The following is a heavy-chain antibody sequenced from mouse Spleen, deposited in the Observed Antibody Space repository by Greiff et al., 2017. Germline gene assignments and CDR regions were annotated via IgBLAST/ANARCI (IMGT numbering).Heavy chain of an antibody. V-gene: IGHV1-4*01. Sequence: QVQLQQSGAELASPGASVKMSCKASGYTFTSYTMHWVKQRPGQGLEWIGYINPSSGYTKYNQKFKDKATLTADKSSSTAYMQLSSLTSEDSAVYYCARSNDGYYDAMDYWGQGTSVTVSS. CDR1: GYTFTSYT. J-gene: IGHJ4*01. CDR2: INPSSGYT. CDR3: ARSNDGYYDAMDY. D-gene: IGHD2-3*01.